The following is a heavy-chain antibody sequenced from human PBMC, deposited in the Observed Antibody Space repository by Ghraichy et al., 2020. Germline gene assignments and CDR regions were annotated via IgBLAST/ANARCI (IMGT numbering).Heavy chain of an antibody. D-gene: IGHD5-18*01. CDR2: ISYDGSNK. Sequence: GGSLRLSCAASGFTFSSYGMHWVRQAPGKGLEWVAVISYDGSNKYYADSVKGRFTISRDNSKNTLYLQMNSLRAEDTAVYYCAKDLDTATTGGPFDYWGQGTLVTVSS. V-gene: IGHV3-30*18. CDR3: AKDLDTATTGGPFDY. CDR1: GFTFSSYG. J-gene: IGHJ4*02.